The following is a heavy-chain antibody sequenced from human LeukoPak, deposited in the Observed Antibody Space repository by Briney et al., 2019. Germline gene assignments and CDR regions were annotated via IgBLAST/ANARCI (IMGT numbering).Heavy chain of an antibody. Sequence: GGSLRLSCAVSGFSIGSSGMTWVRQTPGKGLEWVADINEDGGGTYYVDSVKGRLTVSRDKDQNSVYLQMNRLRVEDTGVYYCARDPAWGAIDYWGQGTLVTVSS. CDR1: GFSIGSSG. CDR2: INEDGGGT. CDR3: ARDPAWGAIDY. D-gene: IGHD7-27*01. V-gene: IGHV3-7*01. J-gene: IGHJ4*02.